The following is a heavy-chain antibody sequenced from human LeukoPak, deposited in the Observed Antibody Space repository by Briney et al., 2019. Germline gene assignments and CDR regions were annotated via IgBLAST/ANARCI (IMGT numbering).Heavy chain of an antibody. Sequence: SETLSLTCAVYGGSFSGYYWSWIRQPPGKVLEWIGEINHSGGTNYNPSLKSRVTISVDTSKNQFSLKLRSVTAADTAVYYCARVGGEIVVVPDAKRPAPYFDYWGQGTLVTVSS. V-gene: IGHV4-34*01. J-gene: IGHJ4*02. CDR3: ARVGGEIVVVPDAKRPAPYFDY. CDR1: GGSFSGYY. D-gene: IGHD2-2*01. CDR2: INHSGGT.